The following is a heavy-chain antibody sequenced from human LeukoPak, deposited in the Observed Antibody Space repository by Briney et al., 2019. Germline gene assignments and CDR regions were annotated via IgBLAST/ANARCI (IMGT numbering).Heavy chain of an antibody. CDR2: IYYSGST. Sequence: SETLSRTCTVSGGSISSGGYYWSWIRQHPGKGLEWIGYIYYSGSTYYNPSLKSRVTISVDTSKNQFSLKLSSVTAADTAVYYCARARDYGVIFDYWGQGTLVTVSS. CDR1: GGSISSGGYY. D-gene: IGHD4-17*01. J-gene: IGHJ4*02. V-gene: IGHV4-31*03. CDR3: ARARDYGVIFDY.